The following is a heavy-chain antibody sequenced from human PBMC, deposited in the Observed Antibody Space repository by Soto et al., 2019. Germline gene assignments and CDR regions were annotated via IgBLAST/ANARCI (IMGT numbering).Heavy chain of an antibody. CDR3: AKMWGYHSSSWYDY. J-gene: IGHJ4*02. CDR2: ISGSGGST. D-gene: IGHD6-13*01. Sequence: EVQLLESGGGLVQPGGSLRLSCAASGFTFSSYAMSWVRQAPGKGLEWVSAISGSGGSTYYADSVKGRFTISRDNSKNTLYLQMNSLRAEDMAVYYCAKMWGYHSSSWYDYWGQGTLVTVSS. CDR1: GFTFSSYA. V-gene: IGHV3-23*01.